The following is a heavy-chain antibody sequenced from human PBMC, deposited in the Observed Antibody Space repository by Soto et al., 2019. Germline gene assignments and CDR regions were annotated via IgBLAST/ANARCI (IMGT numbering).Heavy chain of an antibody. Sequence: EVQLVESGGDLVQSGGSLRLSCVASGFTFSGFYMHWVRQVPGKGLVWVSRISSDGSGADYADSVKGRFTISRDNAKNELYLQMYSLTVEDTAVYYCARVFYCDRTGCFSNFDCWGQGTLVTVSS. V-gene: IGHV3-74*01. J-gene: IGHJ4*02. CDR3: ARVFYCDRTGCFSNFDC. CDR1: GFTFSGFY. CDR2: ISSDGSGA. D-gene: IGHD3-22*01.